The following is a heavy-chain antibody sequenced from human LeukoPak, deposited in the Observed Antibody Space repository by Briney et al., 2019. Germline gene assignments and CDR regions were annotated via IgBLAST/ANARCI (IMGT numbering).Heavy chain of an antibody. J-gene: IGHJ4*02. D-gene: IGHD5-12*01. Sequence: GASVKVSCKASGGTFSSYAISWVRQAPGQGLEWMGGIIPIFGTANYAQKFQGRVTITADESTSTAYMELSSLRSEDTAVYYCARSLYSGYDFDYWGQGTLVTVSS. V-gene: IGHV1-69*01. CDR2: IIPIFGTA. CDR3: ARSLYSGYDFDY. CDR1: GGTFSSYA.